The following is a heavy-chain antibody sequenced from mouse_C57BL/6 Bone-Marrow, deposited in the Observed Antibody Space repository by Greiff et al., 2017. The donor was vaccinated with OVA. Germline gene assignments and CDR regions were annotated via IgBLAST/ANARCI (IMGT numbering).Heavy chain of an antibody. Sequence: QVTLKECGPGILQSSQTLSLTCSFSGFSLSTSGMGVSWIRQPSGKGLEWLAHIYWDDDKRYNPSLKSRLTLSKDTSRNQVCLKITSVDTADTATYDCARSSIYYYGSSPFDDWGQGTTLTVSS. CDR1: GFSLSTSGMG. CDR2: IYWDDDK. D-gene: IGHD1-1*01. J-gene: IGHJ2*01. V-gene: IGHV8-12*01. CDR3: ARSSIYYYGSSPFDD.